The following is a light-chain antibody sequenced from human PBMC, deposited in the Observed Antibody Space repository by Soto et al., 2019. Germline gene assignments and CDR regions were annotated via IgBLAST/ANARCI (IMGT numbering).Light chain of an antibody. CDR2: DVS. CDR1: STDFGDYDY. CDR3: CAFAGTYTRM. V-gene: IGLV2-11*01. Sequence: QSALTQPRSVSGSPGQLVTISCTGTSTDFGDYDYVSWYQQHPGNAPKLIIYDVSKRPSGVPDRFSGSKSGNTASLTISGLQAEDEADYHCCAFAGTYTRMFGGGTKLTVL. J-gene: IGLJ3*02.